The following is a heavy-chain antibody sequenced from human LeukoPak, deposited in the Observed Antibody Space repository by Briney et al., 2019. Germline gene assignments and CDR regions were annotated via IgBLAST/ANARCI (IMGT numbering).Heavy chain of an antibody. CDR3: GRNGGNRNWFDP. J-gene: IGHJ5*02. Sequence: GESLKISCKGSGYSFTSYWIGGVRQMPGKGLEWMGIIYPGDSDTRYSPSFQGQVNISGDKSISTVYLQCSILKGSDTALDYVGRNGGNRNWFDPWGQGTLVTVSS. V-gene: IGHV5-51*01. CDR2: IYPGDSDT. CDR1: GYSFTSYW. D-gene: IGHD4-23*01.